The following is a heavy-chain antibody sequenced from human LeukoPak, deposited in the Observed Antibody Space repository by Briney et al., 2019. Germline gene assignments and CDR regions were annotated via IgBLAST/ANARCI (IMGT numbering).Heavy chain of an antibody. J-gene: IGHJ4*02. CDR3: ARDAYYYDSSGYYDY. CDR2: ISSSSSYI. D-gene: IGHD3-22*01. V-gene: IGHV3-21*01. Sequence: AGGSLRLSCAASGFTFSSYSMNWVRQAPGKGLEWVSSISSSSSYIYYADSVKGRFTISRDNAKNSLYLQMNSLRAEDTAVYYCARDAYYYDSSGYYDYWGQGTLVTVSS. CDR1: GFTFSSYS.